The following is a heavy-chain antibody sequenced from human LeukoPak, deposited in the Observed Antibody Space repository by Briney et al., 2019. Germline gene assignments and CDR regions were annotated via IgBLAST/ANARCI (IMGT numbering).Heavy chain of an antibody. V-gene: IGHV4-39*07. CDR1: GGSISSSSYY. D-gene: IGHD3-3*01. J-gene: IGHJ4*02. CDR3: ARGTVYDFWSGYYFDY. Sequence: SETLSLTCTVSGGSISSSSYYWGWIRQPPGKGLEWIGSIYYSGSTYYNPSLKSRVTMSVDTSKNQFSLKLSSVTAADTAVYYCARGTVYDFWSGYYFDYWGQGTLVTVSS. CDR2: IYYSGST.